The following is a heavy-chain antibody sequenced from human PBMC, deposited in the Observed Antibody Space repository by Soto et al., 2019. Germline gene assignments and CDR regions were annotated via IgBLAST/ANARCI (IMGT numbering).Heavy chain of an antibody. Sequence: GGSLRLSCAGSGLTVSRDYMSWVRQAQGKGLEWVSVIYSGGSTYYADSVKGRFTISRDNSKNTLYLQMNSLRAEDTAVYYCAATTVTIRPYYYYYGMDVWGQGTTVTVSS. CDR2: IYSGGST. CDR1: GLTVSRDY. CDR3: AATTVTIRPYYYYYGMDV. V-gene: IGHV3-53*01. J-gene: IGHJ6*02. D-gene: IGHD4-17*01.